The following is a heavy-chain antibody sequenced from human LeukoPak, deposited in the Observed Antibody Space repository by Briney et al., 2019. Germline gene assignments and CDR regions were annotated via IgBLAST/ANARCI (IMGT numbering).Heavy chain of an antibody. CDR2: ISGSGGST. Sequence: GGSLRLSCAASGFTFSSYAMSWVRQAPGKGLEWASAISGSGGSTYYADSVKGRFTISRDNSKNTLYLQMNSLRAEDTAVYYCAKTFVGVWSLKIGRTKHDGNYFDYWGQGTLVTVSS. V-gene: IGHV3-23*01. CDR3: AKTFVGVWSLKIGRTKHDGNYFDY. J-gene: IGHJ4*02. D-gene: IGHD1-1*01. CDR1: GFTFSSYA.